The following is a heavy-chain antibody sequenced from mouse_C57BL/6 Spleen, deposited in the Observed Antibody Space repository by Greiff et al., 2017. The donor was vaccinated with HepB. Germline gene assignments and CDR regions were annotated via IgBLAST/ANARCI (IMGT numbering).Heavy chain of an antibody. D-gene: IGHD2-4*01. CDR2: IYPGDGDT. V-gene: IGHV1-82*01. Sequence: LQESGPELVKPGASVKISCKASGYAFSSSWMNWVKQRPGKGLEWIGRIYPGDGDTNYNGKFKGKATLTADKSSSTAYMQLSSLTSEDSAVYFCARGRLPYYYAMDYWGQGTSVTVSS. CDR1: GYAFSSSW. CDR3: ARGRLPYYYAMDY. J-gene: IGHJ4*01.